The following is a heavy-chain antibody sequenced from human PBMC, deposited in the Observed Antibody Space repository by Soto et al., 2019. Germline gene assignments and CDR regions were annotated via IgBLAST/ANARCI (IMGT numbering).Heavy chain of an antibody. CDR3: ARVSFRGVIITFDYYYGMDV. V-gene: IGHV3-30-3*01. Sequence: GGSLRLSCAASGFTFSSYAMHWVRQAPGKGLEWVAVISYDGSNKYYADSVKGRFTISRDNSKNTLYLQMNSLGAEDTAVYYCARVSFRGVIITFDYYYGMDVWGQGTTVTVSS. CDR2: ISYDGSNK. CDR1: GFTFSSYA. D-gene: IGHD3-10*01. J-gene: IGHJ6*02.